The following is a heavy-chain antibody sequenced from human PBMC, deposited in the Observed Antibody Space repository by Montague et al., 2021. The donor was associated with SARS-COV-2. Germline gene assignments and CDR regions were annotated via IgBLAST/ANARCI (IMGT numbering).Heavy chain of an antibody. CDR1: GGSIFSNSFY. J-gene: IGHJ4*02. CDR2: VLSSGST. V-gene: IGHV4-39*01. Sequence: SETLSLTCTVSGGSIFSNSFYWGWIRQSPGQGLEWIGNVLSSGSTFYSPSPRSRVTMSEDMSKNQFSLKLMSVTAADTAVYYCARSTVGTSHFDYWGQGALVTVSS. CDR3: ARSTVGTSHFDY. D-gene: IGHD1-26*01.